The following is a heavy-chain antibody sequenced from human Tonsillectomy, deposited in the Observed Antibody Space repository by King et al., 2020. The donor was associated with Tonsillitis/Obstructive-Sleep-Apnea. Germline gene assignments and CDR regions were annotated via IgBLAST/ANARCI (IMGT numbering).Heavy chain of an antibody. Sequence: QLVQSGVEVKKPGASVKVSCKASGYTFSSYDINWVRQAPGQGLEWMGRISGYNDNTKYAQILQGRVTMTTDTSTRTAYMELRSLRSDDTAVYYCARANYDYVWGSYRSRDYFDYWGQGTLVTVSS. J-gene: IGHJ4*02. CDR1: GYTFSSYD. CDR2: ISGYNDNT. V-gene: IGHV1-18*01. D-gene: IGHD3-16*02. CDR3: ARANYDYVWGSYRSRDYFDY.